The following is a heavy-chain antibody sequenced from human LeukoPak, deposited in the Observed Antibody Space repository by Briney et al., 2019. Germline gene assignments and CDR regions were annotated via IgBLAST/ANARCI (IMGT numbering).Heavy chain of an antibody. CDR3: ARGYDDDPFDY. Sequence: SETLSLTCTVSGGSISSSSYYWGWIRQPLGKGLEWIGSINDSRRSYYNPSLKSRVTISVDMSKKQFSLKLSSVTAADTAVYYCARGYDDDPFDYWGQGTLVTVSS. J-gene: IGHJ4*02. CDR2: INDSRRS. CDR1: GGSISSSSYY. V-gene: IGHV4-39*07. D-gene: IGHD3-3*01.